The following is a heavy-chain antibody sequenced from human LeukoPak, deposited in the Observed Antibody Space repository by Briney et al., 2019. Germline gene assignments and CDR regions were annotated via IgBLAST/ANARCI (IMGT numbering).Heavy chain of an antibody. CDR3: ARDQRNSGSYRFEY. Sequence: ASVKVSCKTSGYTFSGYGISWVRQAPGQGLEWMGWITGNKGNTNYAPSLQGRVTMTTDTSTNTVYMELTSLKSDDTAVYYCARDQRNSGSYRFEYWGQGTPVTVSS. CDR2: ITGNKGNT. V-gene: IGHV1-18*01. D-gene: IGHD1-26*01. CDR1: GYTFSGYG. J-gene: IGHJ4*02.